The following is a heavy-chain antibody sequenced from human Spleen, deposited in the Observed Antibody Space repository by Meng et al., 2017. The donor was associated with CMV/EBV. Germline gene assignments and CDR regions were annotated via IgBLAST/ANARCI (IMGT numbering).Heavy chain of an antibody. D-gene: IGHD2-8*01. CDR2: IYYSGST. CDR3: ARDPNGNNWFDP. CDR1: RGSIRSFCYY. J-gene: IGHJ5*02. Sequence: VSRGSIRSFCYYCRWLRHLPRKCLEWIGYIYYSGSTYYNPSLKSRVTISIDTSKNQFSLNLSSVTAADTAVYYCARDPNGNNWFDPWGQGTLVTVSS. V-gene: IGHV4-31*02.